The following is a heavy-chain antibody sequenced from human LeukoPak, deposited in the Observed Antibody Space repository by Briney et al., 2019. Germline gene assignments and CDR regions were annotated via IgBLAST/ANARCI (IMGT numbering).Heavy chain of an antibody. CDR1: GFTFSGYS. CDR3: ARDTGYYDSSGYIPDAFDI. CDR2: ISSSSSYI. V-gene: IGHV3-21*01. J-gene: IGHJ3*02. D-gene: IGHD3-22*01. Sequence: GGSLRLSCAASGFTFSGYSMNWVRQAPGKGLEWVSFISSSSSYIYYADSVKGRFTISRDNAKNSLYLQMNSLRAEDTAVYYCARDTGYYDSSGYIPDAFDIWGQGTVVTVSS.